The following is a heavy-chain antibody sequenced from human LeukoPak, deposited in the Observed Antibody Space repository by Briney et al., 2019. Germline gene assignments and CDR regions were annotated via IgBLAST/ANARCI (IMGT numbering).Heavy chain of an antibody. Sequence: SETLSLTCTVSGGSISSYYWSWIRQPPGKGLEWIAYISDIGSINYNPSLKGRVTISLDTSKNQFSLKLSSVTAADTAVYYCARVGVLDTAMPIYYFDYWGQGTLVTVSS. CDR1: GGSISSYY. D-gene: IGHD5-18*01. J-gene: IGHJ4*02. CDR3: ARVGVLDTAMPIYYFDY. V-gene: IGHV4-59*12. CDR2: ISDIGSI.